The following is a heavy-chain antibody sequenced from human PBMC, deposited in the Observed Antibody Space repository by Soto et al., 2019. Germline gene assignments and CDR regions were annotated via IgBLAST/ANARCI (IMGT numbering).Heavy chain of an antibody. CDR2: VSAYNGER. CDR3: SRGTSIPASGDY. D-gene: IGHD6-6*01. V-gene: IGHV1-18*01. CDR1: GYTFTNYG. J-gene: IGHJ4*01. Sequence: HVQLVQAGAEVKKPWASVTVACKASGYTFTNYGINWVRQAPGQGLEGLGWVSAYNGERRYAQRVQARVIMTTDTSTTTAYMELRSLRSDDTAVYYCSRGTSIPASGDYWGQGTLVTVSS.